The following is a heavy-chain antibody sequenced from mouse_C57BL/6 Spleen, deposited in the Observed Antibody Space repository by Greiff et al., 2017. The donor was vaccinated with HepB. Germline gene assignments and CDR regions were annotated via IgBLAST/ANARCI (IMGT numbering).Heavy chain of an antibody. CDR1: GYTFTSYW. V-gene: IGHV1-72*01. CDR3: ARSHLYYYGSSLYAMDY. Sequence: QVQLQQPGAELVKPGASVKLSCKASGYTFTSYWIHWVKQRPGRGLVWSGRIDPNSGGTKYNEKFKSKATLTVDKPSSTAYMQLSSLTSEDSAVYYCARSHLYYYGSSLYAMDYWGQGTSVTVSS. J-gene: IGHJ4*01. CDR2: IDPNSGGT. D-gene: IGHD1-1*01.